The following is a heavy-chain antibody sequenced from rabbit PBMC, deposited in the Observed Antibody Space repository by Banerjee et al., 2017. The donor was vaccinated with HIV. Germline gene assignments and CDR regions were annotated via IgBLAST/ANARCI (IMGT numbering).Heavy chain of an antibody. V-gene: IGHV1S40*01. D-gene: IGHD2-1*01. J-gene: IGHJ4*01. CDR3: VRGDDDYPTYFNL. CDR1: GFSFSSSYW. CDR2: IYATSSGST. Sequence: QSLEESGGDLVKPGASLTLTCTASGFSFSSSYWICWVRQAPGKGLEWIACIYATSSGSTYYASWAKGRFTISKTSSTTVTLQMTSLTAADTATYFCVRGDDDYPTYFNLWGPGTLVTVS.